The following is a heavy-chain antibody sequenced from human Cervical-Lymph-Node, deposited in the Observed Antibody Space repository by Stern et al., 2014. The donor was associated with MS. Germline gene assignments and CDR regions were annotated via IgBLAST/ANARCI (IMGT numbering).Heavy chain of an antibody. Sequence: EVQLEESGAEVKKPGESLKISCKGSRYNFNSYWIGWVRQMPGKGLEWMGIIYPGDSDTTYSPSFKGQVTISADKSISTAYLQWSSLKASDTAMYYCARIRGRFGYDAFDIWGQGTMVTVSS. J-gene: IGHJ3*02. CDR3: ARIRGRFGYDAFDI. D-gene: IGHD3-16*01. V-gene: IGHV5-51*01. CDR1: RYNFNSYW. CDR2: IYPGDSDT.